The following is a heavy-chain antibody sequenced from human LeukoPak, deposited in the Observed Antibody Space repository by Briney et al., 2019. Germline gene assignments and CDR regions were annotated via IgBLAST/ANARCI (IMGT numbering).Heavy chain of an antibody. CDR1: GFTVITND. CDR3: AKHEGAMPFDF. J-gene: IGHJ4*02. CDR2: ISARGGVT. D-gene: IGHD3-16*01. V-gene: IGHV3-23*01. Sequence: GGSLRLSCAASGFTVITNDMTWVRQAPGKGLEWVSAISARGGVTYYADSVKGRFTLSRDNSKNTLYLQMNSLRAEDTAVYYCAKHEGAMPFDFWGRGTLVTVSS.